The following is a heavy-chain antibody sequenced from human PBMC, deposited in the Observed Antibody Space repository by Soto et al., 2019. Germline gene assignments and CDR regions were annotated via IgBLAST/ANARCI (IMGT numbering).Heavy chain of an antibody. V-gene: IGHV1-18*01. CDR1: GGTFSSYG. J-gene: IGHJ4*02. Sequence: VKVSCKASGGTFSSYGISWVRQAPGQGLEWMGWISAYNGNTNYAQKLQGRVTMTTDTSTSTAYMELRRLRSDDTAVYYCARDIYSSGDAFDYWGQGTLVTVSS. CDR3: ARDIYSSGDAFDY. D-gene: IGHD6-19*01. CDR2: ISAYNGNT.